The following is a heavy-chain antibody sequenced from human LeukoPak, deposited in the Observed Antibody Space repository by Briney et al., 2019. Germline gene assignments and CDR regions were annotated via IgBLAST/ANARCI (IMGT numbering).Heavy chain of an antibody. J-gene: IGHJ3*02. CDR1: GYTLTELS. V-gene: IGHV1-24*01. CDR3: ARGEYSSPRSAFDI. D-gene: IGHD6-6*01. Sequence: GASVKVSCKVSGYTLTELSMHWVRQAPGKGLEWMGGFDPEDGETIYAQKFQGRVTMTRDMSTSTVYMELSSLRSEDTAVYSCARGEYSSPRSAFDIWGQGTMVTVSS. CDR2: FDPEDGET.